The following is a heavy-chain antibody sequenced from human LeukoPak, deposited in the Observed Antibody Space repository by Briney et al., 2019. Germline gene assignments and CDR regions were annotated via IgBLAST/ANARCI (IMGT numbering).Heavy chain of an antibody. V-gene: IGHV1-69*01. D-gene: IGHD5-12*01. CDR1: GCTLSSYA. Sequence: SVKVSCKASGCTLSSYAMSWVRQAPGQGLEWMGGIIPIFGTANYAQKFQGRVTITADESTYTAYMELSSLRAEDTAVYYCASGGNSGYDWDLDYFDY. CDR2: IIPIFGTA. CDR3: ASGGNSGYDWDLDYFDY. J-gene: IGHJ4*01.